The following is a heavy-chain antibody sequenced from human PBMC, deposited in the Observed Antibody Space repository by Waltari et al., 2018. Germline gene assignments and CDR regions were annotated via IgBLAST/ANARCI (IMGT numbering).Heavy chain of an antibody. V-gene: IGHV3-7*01. D-gene: IGHD1-26*01. Sequence: EVQLVESGGGLVQPGGSLRLSCAASGFTFNNYWMSWVRQAQGKGLEWVAKIKEDGSDKNCVDSLKGRFAIARDNAKNSLYLQMNSLRVEDRAVYYCAREIPGATTLVDYWGQEPWSPSPQ. CDR3: AREIPGATTLVDY. CDR1: GFTFNNYW. CDR2: IKEDGSDK. J-gene: IGHJ4*01.